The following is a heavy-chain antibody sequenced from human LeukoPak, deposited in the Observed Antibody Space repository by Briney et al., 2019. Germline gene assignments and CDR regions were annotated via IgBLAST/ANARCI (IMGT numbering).Heavy chain of an antibody. D-gene: IGHD3-22*01. CDR1: GFTFSDHY. CDR3: ARIHPYDSSGFHY. J-gene: IGHJ4*02. Sequence: PGGSLRLSCAASGFTFSDHYMDWVRQAPGKGLEWVGRTRNKANSYTTEYAASVKGRFTISRDDSKNPLYLQMNSLKTEDTAVYYCARIHPYDSSGFHYWGQGTLVTVSS. V-gene: IGHV3-72*01. CDR2: TRNKANSYTT.